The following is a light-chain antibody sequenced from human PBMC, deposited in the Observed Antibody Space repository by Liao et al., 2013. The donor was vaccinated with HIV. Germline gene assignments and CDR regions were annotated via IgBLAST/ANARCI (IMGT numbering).Light chain of an antibody. V-gene: IGLV3-21*04. J-gene: IGLJ2*01. CDR1: NVGSNS. CDR2: YDV. Sequence: SYVLTQPPSVSVAPGKTARITCGGNNVGSNSVHWYQQKPGQAPVLVIYYDVDRPSGIPERFSGSNSGNTATLTISRVEAGDEADYYCQVWDSSSDLPVFGGGTKLTVL. CDR3: QVWDSSSDLPV.